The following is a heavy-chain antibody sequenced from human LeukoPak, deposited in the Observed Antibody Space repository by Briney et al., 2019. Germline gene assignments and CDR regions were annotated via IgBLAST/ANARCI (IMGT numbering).Heavy chain of an antibody. V-gene: IGHV3-48*03. CDR1: GFTFSSYE. J-gene: IGHJ4*02. CDR3: ARDVLAVTGMGVALDY. D-gene: IGHD6-19*01. CDR2: ISSSGSTI. Sequence: GGSLRLSCAASGFTFSSYEMNWVRQAPGKGLEWVSYISSSGSTIYYADSVKGRFTISRDNAKNSLYLQMNSLRAEDTAVYYCARDVLAVTGMGVALDYWGQGTLVTVSS.